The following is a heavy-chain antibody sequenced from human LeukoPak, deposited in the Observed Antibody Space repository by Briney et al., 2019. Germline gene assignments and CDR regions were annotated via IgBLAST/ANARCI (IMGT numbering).Heavy chain of an antibody. CDR3: ARVRVSRSFSIGGYFDY. Sequence: APVKVSCKASGYTFTGYYMHWVRQAPGQGLEWMGWINPNSGGTNYAQKFQGRVTMTRDTSISTAYMELSRLRSDDTAVYYCARVRVSRSFSIGGYFDYWGQGTLVTVSS. CDR2: INPNSGGT. V-gene: IGHV1-2*02. J-gene: IGHJ4*02. CDR1: GYTFTGYY. D-gene: IGHD6-6*01.